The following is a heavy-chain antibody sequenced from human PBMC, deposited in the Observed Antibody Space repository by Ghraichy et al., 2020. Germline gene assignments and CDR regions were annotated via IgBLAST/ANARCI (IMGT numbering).Heavy chain of an antibody. V-gene: IGHV3-30-3*01. D-gene: IGHD6-6*01. CDR3: HEYSSSSRDAFDI. J-gene: IGHJ3*02. CDR1: GFTFSSYA. Sequence: GGSLRRSCAASGFTFSSYAMHWVRQAPGKGLEWVAVISYDGSNKYYADSVKGRFTISRDNSKNTLYLQMNSLRAEDTAVYYCHEYSSSSRDAFDIWGQGTMVTVSS. CDR2: ISYDGSNK.